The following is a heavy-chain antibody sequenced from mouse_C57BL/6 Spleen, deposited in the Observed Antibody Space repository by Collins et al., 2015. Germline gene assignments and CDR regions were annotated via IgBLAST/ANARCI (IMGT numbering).Heavy chain of an antibody. J-gene: IGHJ2*01. V-gene: IGHV1-52*01. CDR3: AITTVVADYFDY. D-gene: IGHD1-1*01. Sequence: QVQLQQPGAEPVRPGSSVKLSCKASGYTFTSYWMHWVKQRPIQGLEWIGNIDPSDSETHYNQKFKDKATLTVDKSSSTAYMQLSSLTSEDSAVYYCAITTVVADYFDYWGQGTTLTVSS. CDR2: IDPSDSET. CDR1: GYTFTSYW.